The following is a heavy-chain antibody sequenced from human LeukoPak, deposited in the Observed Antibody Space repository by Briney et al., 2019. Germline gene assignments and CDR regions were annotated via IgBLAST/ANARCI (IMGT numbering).Heavy chain of an antibody. D-gene: IGHD3-22*01. V-gene: IGHV3-21*01. CDR3: ARDLSYYYDSSGYPHAFDI. CDR1: GFTFSSYS. J-gene: IGHJ3*02. CDR2: ISSSSSYI. Sequence: GGSLRLSCAASGFTFSSYSMNWVRQAPGKGLEWVSSISSSSSYIYYADSVKGRFTISRDNAKNSLYLQMNNLRAEDAAVYYCARDLSYYYDSSGYPHAFDIWGQGTMVTVSS.